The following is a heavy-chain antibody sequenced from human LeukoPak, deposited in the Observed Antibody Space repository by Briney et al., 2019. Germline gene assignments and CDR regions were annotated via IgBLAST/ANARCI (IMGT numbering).Heavy chain of an antibody. CDR3: ARRHHYFYYMDV. Sequence: PSETLSLTCTVSGGSISSYYWSWIRQSPVKGLEWIGYIFPSGSAFYNPSLESRVTISLDTSENQFSLTLSSVTAADTAVYYCARRHHYFYYMDVWGKGTTVTVSS. J-gene: IGHJ6*03. CDR2: IFPSGSA. V-gene: IGHV4-4*09. CDR1: GGSISSYY.